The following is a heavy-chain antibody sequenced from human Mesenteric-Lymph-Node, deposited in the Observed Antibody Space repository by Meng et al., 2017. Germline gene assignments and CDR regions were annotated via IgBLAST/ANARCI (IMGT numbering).Heavy chain of an antibody. Sequence: GGSLRLSCAASGFTFSSYAMSWVRQAPGKGLEWVSAISGSGGSTDYADSVKGRFTISRDKSKNTLYLQMKSLRAEDTAVYFCARDRLDYGVHNWYFDLWGRGTLVTVSS. D-gene: IGHD4-17*01. CDR2: ISGSGGST. CDR1: GFTFSSYA. J-gene: IGHJ2*01. CDR3: ARDRLDYGVHNWYFDL. V-gene: IGHV3-23*01.